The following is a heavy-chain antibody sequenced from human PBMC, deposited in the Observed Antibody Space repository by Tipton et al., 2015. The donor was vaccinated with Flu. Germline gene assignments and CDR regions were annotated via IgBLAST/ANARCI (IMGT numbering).Heavy chain of an antibody. CDR2: ITHSGDT. CDR1: GGSVNSYF. D-gene: IGHD3-22*01. V-gene: IGHV4-34*01. CDR3: ARAQHYDSNAYYYYYMDV. J-gene: IGHJ6*03. Sequence: TLSLTCTVSGGSVNSYFWSWIRQPPGKGLEWIGEITHSGDTNYNPSLKSRVIISVDMSKNHFSLKLSSVTAADTAVYYCARAQHYDSNAYYYYYMDVWDKGATVTVSS.